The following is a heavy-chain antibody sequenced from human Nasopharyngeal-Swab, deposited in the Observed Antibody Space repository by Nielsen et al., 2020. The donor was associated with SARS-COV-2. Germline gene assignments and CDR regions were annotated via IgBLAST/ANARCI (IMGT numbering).Heavy chain of an antibody. D-gene: IGHD3-3*01. Sequence: SCTASGFTFSSYAMSWVRQAPGKGLEWVSAISGSGGSTYYADSVKGRFTISRDNSKNTLYLQMNSPRAEDTAVYYCAKMEGVLRFLEWLHKNYYFDYWGQGTLVTVSS. J-gene: IGHJ4*02. CDR2: ISGSGGST. CDR1: GFTFSSYA. V-gene: IGHV3-23*01. CDR3: AKMEGVLRFLEWLHKNYYFDY.